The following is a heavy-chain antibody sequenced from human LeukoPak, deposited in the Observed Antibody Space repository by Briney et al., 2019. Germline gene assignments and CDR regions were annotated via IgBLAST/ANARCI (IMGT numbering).Heavy chain of an antibody. D-gene: IGHD2-2*01. CDR1: GFTFPNYT. Sequence: TGGSLRLSCAASGFTFPNYTMSWVRQAPGKGLEWVSAITASGGSTFYADSVKGRFTISRDNSKNTLYLQMNSLGADDTAVYYCAREKCSSPSCYRYYGMDVWGQGTTVTVSS. J-gene: IGHJ6*02. CDR3: AREKCSSPSCYRYYGMDV. CDR2: ITASGGST. V-gene: IGHV3-23*01.